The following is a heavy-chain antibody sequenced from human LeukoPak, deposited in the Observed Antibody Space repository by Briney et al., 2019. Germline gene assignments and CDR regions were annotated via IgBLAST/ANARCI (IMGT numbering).Heavy chain of an antibody. CDR2: ISSSSSYI. D-gene: IGHD2-15*01. Sequence: GGSLRLSCAASGFTFSSYSMNWVRQAPGKGLEWVSSISSSSSYIYYADSVKGRFTISRDNAKNSLYLQMNSLRAEDTAVYYCARDSRRILPSDWGQGTLVTVSS. CDR1: GFTFSSYS. CDR3: ARDSRRILPSD. V-gene: IGHV3-21*01. J-gene: IGHJ4*02.